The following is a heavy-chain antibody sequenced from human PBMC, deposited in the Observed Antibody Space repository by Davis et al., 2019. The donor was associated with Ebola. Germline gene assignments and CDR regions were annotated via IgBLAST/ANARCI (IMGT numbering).Heavy chain of an antibody. D-gene: IGHD4-17*01. Sequence: PGGSLRLSCAASGFTFSTSWMSWVRQAPGKGLEWVSIISNSGVSTYYADPVKGRFTISRDISKNTLYLQMNSLRVEDTAMYYCARHVNGDFWYFDLWGRGTRVTVSS. CDR3: ARHVNGDFWYFDL. J-gene: IGHJ2*01. CDR2: ISNSGVST. CDR1: GFTFSTSW. V-gene: IGHV3-23*01.